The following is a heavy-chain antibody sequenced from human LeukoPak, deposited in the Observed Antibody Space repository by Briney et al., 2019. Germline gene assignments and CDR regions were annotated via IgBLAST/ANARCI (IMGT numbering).Heavy chain of an antibody. CDR3: ARRYCSSTNCYISAFDY. J-gene: IGHJ4*02. CDR1: GFTFSDSW. Sequence: GGSLRLSCVASGFTFSDSWMSWVRQAPGKGLEWVANIKQDGSEEHYVDSLKGRFTISRDNAKNSLYLQMNSLRDEDTAVYYCARRYCSSTNCYISAFDYWGQGILVTVSS. CDR2: IKQDGSEE. D-gene: IGHD2-2*01. V-gene: IGHV3-7*01.